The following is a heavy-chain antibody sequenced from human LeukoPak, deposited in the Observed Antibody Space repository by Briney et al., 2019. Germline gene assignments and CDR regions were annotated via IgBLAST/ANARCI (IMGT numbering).Heavy chain of an antibody. D-gene: IGHD3-22*01. CDR3: ASQGGITMIPGYYYYYMDV. CDR2: IYTSGST. Sequence: SKTLSLTCTVSVGSISSGSYYWSWIRQPAGKGLEWIGRIYTSGSTNYNPSLKSRVTISVDTSKNQFSLKLSSVTAADTAVYYCASQGGITMIPGYYYYYMDVWGKGTTVTVSS. V-gene: IGHV4-61*02. J-gene: IGHJ6*03. CDR1: VGSISSGSYY.